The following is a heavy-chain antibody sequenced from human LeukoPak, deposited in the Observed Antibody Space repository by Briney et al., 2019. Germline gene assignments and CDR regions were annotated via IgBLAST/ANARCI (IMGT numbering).Heavy chain of an antibody. J-gene: IGHJ4*02. V-gene: IGHV3-30*18. CDR2: ISYDGSNK. Sequence: GGSLRLSCAASRFTFSSYGMHWVRQAPGKGLEWVAVISYDGSNKYYADSVRGRFTISRDNSKNTLYLQMNSLRAEDTAVYHCAKDVRTIVGAMVYWGQGTLVSVSS. CDR1: RFTFSSYG. D-gene: IGHD1-26*01. CDR3: AKDVRTIVGAMVY.